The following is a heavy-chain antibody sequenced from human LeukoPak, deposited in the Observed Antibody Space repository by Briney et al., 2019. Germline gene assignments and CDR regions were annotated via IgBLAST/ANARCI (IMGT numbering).Heavy chain of an antibody. J-gene: IGHJ4*02. CDR2: ISSSDNT. D-gene: IGHD6-13*01. Sequence: GGSLRLSCAASGFTFSRSAMTWVRQTPGKGLDWVSSISSSDNTYYADSVKGRFTISRDNSKNMLYLQMNSLRAEDTAVYYCVKGRISEDGLDFWGQGTLVTVSS. CDR1: GFTFSRSA. V-gene: IGHV3-23*01. CDR3: VKGRISEDGLDF.